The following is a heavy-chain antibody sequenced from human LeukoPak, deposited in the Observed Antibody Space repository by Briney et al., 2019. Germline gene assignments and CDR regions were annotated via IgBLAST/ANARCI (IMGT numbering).Heavy chain of an antibody. J-gene: IGHJ5*02. CDR3: AREFTSSSSLNWFDP. D-gene: IGHD6-6*01. CDR1: GYTFIGYY. Sequence: GASVKVSCKASGYTFIGYYIHWVRQAPGQGLEWLGWASPKTGGTKYAQKFQGRVTMTTDTSITTAYLELNSLRSDDTAVYYCAREFTSSSSLNWFDPWGQGALVTVSS. V-gene: IGHV1-2*02. CDR2: ASPKTGGT.